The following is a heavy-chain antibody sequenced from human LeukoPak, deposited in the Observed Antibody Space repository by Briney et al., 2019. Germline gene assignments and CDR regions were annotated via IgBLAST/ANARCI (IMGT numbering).Heavy chain of an antibody. CDR2: IYYSGST. J-gene: IGHJ6*03. V-gene: IGHV4-39*01. CDR1: GGSISSSSYY. CDR3: ARHRRYYDILTGYPYYYYYMDV. D-gene: IGHD3-9*01. Sequence: SETLSLTCTVSGGSISSSSYYWGWIRQPPGKGLEWIGSIYYSGSTYYNPSLKSRVTISVDTSKNQFSLKLSSVTAADTAVYYCARHRRYYDILTGYPYYYYYMDVWGKGTTVTISS.